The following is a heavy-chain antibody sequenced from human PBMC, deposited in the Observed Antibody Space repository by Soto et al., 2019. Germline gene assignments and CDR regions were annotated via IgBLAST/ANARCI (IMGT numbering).Heavy chain of an antibody. J-gene: IGHJ4*02. D-gene: IGHD1-26*01. CDR2: IYYSGTT. CDR1: GDSINNGGKY. CDR3: ERSAVGATKSGCDS. Sequence: QVQLQESGPGLVKPSQTLSLTCNVSGDSINNGGKYWSWLRQPPGRGLEWIGCIYYSGTTYYNPSLKSRVTISVNTSKIQCSLKLNSVTAADTAVYYWERSAVGATKSGCDSWGQGTLVTVSS. V-gene: IGHV4-31*03.